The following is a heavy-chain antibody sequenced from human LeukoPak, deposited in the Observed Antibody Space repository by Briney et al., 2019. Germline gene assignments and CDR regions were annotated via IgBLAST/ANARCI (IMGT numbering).Heavy chain of an antibody. CDR2: ISSNGGST. CDR3: AKSGFLGSSWYFDY. V-gene: IGHV3-64D*06. CDR1: GFTFSSYA. Sequence: GGSLRLSCSASGFTFSSYAMHWVRQAPGKGLEYVSAISSNGGSTYYADSVKGRFTISRDNSKNTLYLQMSSPRAEDTAVYYCAKSGFLGSSWYFDYWGQGTLVTVSS. D-gene: IGHD6-13*01. J-gene: IGHJ4*02.